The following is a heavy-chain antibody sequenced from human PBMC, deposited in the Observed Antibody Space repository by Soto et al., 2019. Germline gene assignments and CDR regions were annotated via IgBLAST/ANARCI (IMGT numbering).Heavy chain of an antibody. CDR1: GFTFWNYG. J-gene: IGHJ5*02. V-gene: IGHV3-33*01. D-gene: IGHD1-1*01. Sequence: GGSLRLSCAASGFTFWNYGMHWVRQAPGKGPEWVATIWNNGNRKYYADSVTGRFTISRDNSRNTLFLEMTTLRGEDTAVYYCARAVSTTAVNWFDPWGQGTQVTVSS. CDR2: IWNNGNRK. CDR3: ARAVSTTAVNWFDP.